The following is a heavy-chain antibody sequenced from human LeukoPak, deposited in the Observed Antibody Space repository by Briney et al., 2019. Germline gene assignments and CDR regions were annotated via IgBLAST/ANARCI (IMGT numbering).Heavy chain of an antibody. Sequence: PSETLSLTCTMSGGSISPYYWSWIRQPPGKGLEWIAYIFHSGTTKYNPFLKSRVAISLDTPKSQFSLKLHSVTAADTAVYYCARGGYYYLDVWGRGTTVTVSS. CDR1: GGSISPYY. CDR2: IFHSGTT. V-gene: IGHV4-59*01. CDR3: ARGGYYYLDV. J-gene: IGHJ6*03.